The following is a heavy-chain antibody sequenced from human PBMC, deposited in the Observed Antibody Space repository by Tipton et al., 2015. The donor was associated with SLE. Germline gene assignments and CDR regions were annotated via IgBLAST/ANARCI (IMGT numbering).Heavy chain of an antibody. CDR3: VRHVDY. Sequence: SLRLSCAASGFTFSSYWMSWVRQAPGKEPECVTTIKPDGSGEDYVDSVKGRFTISRDNAKNSLFLQMSGLRVEDTAVYYCVRHVDYWGQGTLVTVSS. J-gene: IGHJ4*02. V-gene: IGHV3-7*01. CDR2: IKPDGSGE. CDR1: GFTFSSYW.